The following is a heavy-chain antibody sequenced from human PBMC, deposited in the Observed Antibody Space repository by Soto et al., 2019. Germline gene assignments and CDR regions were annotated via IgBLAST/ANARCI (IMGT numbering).Heavy chain of an antibody. D-gene: IGHD4-17*01. CDR3: AHSDYGDYVIGFDY. Sequence: GLDLEWLALIYWDDDKRYSPSLKSRLTITKDTSKNQVVLTMTNMDPVDTATYYCAHSDYGDYVIGFDYWGQGTLVTVSS. CDR2: IYWDDDK. J-gene: IGHJ4*02. V-gene: IGHV2-5*02.